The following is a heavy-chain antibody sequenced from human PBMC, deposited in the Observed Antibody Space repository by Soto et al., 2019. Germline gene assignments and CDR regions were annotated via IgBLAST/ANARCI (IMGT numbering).Heavy chain of an antibody. D-gene: IGHD6-19*01. CDR3: ARVDGLVPMYYFDY. V-gene: IGHV4-59*08. CDR2: IYYSGST. J-gene: IGHJ4*02. CDR1: GGSISSYY. Sequence: SETLSLTCTVSGGSISSYYWSWIRQPPGKGLEWIGYIYYSGSTNYNPSLKSRVTISVDTSKNQFSLKLSSVTAADTAVYYCARVDGLVPMYYFDYWGQGTLVTVSS.